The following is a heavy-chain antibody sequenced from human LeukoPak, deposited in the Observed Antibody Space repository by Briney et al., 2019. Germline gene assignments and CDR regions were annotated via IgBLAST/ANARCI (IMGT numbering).Heavy chain of an antibody. CDR3: ARWEGDIVVVPAAPSHYYYYMDV. CDR1: GGTFSSYA. V-gene: IGHV1-69*01. CDR2: IIPIFGTP. D-gene: IGHD2-2*01. J-gene: IGHJ6*03. Sequence: GASVKVSCKASGGTFSSYAISWVRRAPGQGLEWMGGIIPIFGTPNYAQKFQGRVTITADESTSTAYMELSSLRSEDTAVYYCARWEGDIVVVPAAPSHYYYYMDVWGKGTTVTVSS.